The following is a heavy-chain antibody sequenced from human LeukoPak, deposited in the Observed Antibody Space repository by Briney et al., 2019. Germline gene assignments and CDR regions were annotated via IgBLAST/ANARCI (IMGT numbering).Heavy chain of an antibody. D-gene: IGHD1-1*01. V-gene: IGHV4-61*02. Sequence: PSETLSLTCTVSGASISSTNYYWSWIRQPAGKGLEWIGRIYTSGSTNYNPSLKSRVTISVDTSKNQFSLKLSSVTAADTAVYYCATNGVHAFDIWGQGTMVTVSS. J-gene: IGHJ3*02. CDR1: GASISSTNYY. CDR2: IYTSGST. CDR3: ATNGVHAFDI.